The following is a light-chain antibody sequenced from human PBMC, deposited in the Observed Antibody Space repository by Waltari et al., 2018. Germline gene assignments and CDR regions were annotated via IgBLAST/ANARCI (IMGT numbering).Light chain of an antibody. V-gene: IGKV1-5*03. CDR1: QSISNW. J-gene: IGKJ4*01. CDR2: KAS. Sequence: DIQMTQSPSTLSASVGDRVTITCRASQSISNWLAWYQQKPGKAPKLLIYKASTLESGVPSRFSGSGSGTEFTLTISSLQPDDFPTYYCQQYNSYSLLTFGGGTKVEIK. CDR3: QQYNSYSLLT.